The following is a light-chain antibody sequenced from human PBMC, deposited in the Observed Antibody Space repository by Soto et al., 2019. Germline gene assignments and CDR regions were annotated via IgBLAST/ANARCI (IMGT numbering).Light chain of an antibody. CDR3: AAWDDSLNGDV. CDR1: SSNIGSNY. J-gene: IGLJ1*01. Sequence: QTVLTQPPSASGTPGQRVTISCSGSSSNIGSNYVYWYHQLPGTAPKLVIYRNNQRPSGVPDRISGSKSGTSASLAISGLRSEDEADYYCAAWDDSLNGDVFGTGTKLTVL. CDR2: RNN. V-gene: IGLV1-47*01.